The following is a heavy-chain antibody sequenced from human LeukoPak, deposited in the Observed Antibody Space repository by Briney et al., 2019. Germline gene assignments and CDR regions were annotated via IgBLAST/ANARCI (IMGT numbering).Heavy chain of an antibody. CDR1: GFTFSSYA. CDR3: AKDAVFYCSSTHDY. CDR2: ITASTSTT. D-gene: IGHD2-2*01. V-gene: IGHV3-23*01. J-gene: IGHJ4*02. Sequence: GGSLRLSCAASGFTFSSYAMSWVRQAPGKGLEWVSGITASTSTTYYTDSVKGRFTISRDNSKNTLYLQMNSLRAEDTAVYYCAKDAVFYCSSTHDYWGQGTLVTVSS.